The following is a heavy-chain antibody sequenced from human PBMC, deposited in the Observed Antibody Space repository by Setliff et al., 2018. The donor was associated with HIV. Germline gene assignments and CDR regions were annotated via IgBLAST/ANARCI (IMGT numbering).Heavy chain of an antibody. J-gene: IGHJ5*02. V-gene: IGHV4-39*01. CDR1: GDSISRSRYY. CDR2: FYYSGST. CDR3: ARHGLLWFGAGYNWFDP. Sequence: SETLSLTCVVSGDSISRSRYYWGWIRQPPGKGLEWIGSFYYSGSTSYNPSLKSRVTISGDTSKNQVSLRLSSVTAADTAVYYCARHGLLWFGAGYNWFDPWGQGTLVTVSS. D-gene: IGHD3-10*01.